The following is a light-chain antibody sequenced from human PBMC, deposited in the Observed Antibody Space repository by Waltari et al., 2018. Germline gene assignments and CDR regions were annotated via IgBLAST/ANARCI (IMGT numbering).Light chain of an antibody. Sequence: QLVLTQAPSASASPGASVKPTCTPSSEHSNYAVACHQHQPDRIPRYLMKVTSSGDYPKEDGIPDRFSGSSSGAERYLTISSLQSEDEADYYCQTWGTGIWVFGGGTKVTVL. J-gene: IGLJ3*02. V-gene: IGLV4-69*01. CDR2: VTSSGDY. CDR1: SEHSNYA. CDR3: QTWGTGIWV.